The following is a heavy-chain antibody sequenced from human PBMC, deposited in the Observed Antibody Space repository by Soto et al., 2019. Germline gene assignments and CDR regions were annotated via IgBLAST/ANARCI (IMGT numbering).Heavy chain of an antibody. CDR3: AKDQASWFGELLFLDY. CDR1: GFTFSSYA. V-gene: IGHV3-23*01. D-gene: IGHD3-10*01. J-gene: IGHJ4*02. CDR2: ISGSGGST. Sequence: GGSLRLSCAASGFTFSSYAMSWVRQAPGKGLEWVSAISGSGGSTYYADSVKGRFTISRDNSKNTLYLQMNSLRAEDTAVYYCAKDQASWFGELLFLDYWGQGTLVTVS.